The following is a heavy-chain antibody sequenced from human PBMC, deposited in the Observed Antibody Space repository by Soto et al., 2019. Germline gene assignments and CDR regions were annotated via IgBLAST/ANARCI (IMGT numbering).Heavy chain of an antibody. CDR1: GGDFSSYG. J-gene: IGHJ4*02. Sequence: SGKVACTAYGGDFSSYGISWLLQAPGQGLEWIGGVVPIFDKTNYEQKFQGRVKTTADESKSTAYMELNSLRSEEKAVYFCARDRWWHNEYSLDYWRQGTLVTVSS. CDR2: VVPIFDKT. CDR3: ARDRWWHNEYSLDY. V-gene: IGHV1-69*13. D-gene: IGHD2-15*01.